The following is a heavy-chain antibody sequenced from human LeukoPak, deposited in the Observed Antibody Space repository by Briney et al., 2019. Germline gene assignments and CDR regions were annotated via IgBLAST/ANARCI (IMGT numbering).Heavy chain of an antibody. CDR1: GFTLNSYI. D-gene: IGHD3-16*01. CDR2: ISFDGRDK. Sequence: GRSLRLSCEASGFTLNSYIMHWVRQAPGKGLEWVALISFDGRDKQYADSVKGRFTISKDNSKNTLYLQMNSLSGDDTSMYFCARAYGGLIDYWGQGTLVTVSS. J-gene: IGHJ4*02. CDR3: ARAYGGLIDY. V-gene: IGHV3-30*04.